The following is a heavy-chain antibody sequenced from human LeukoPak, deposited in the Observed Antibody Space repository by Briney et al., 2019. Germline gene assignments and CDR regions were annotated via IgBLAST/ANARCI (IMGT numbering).Heavy chain of an antibody. Sequence: ASVNVSCKASGYTFTSYGINWVRQAPGQGLEWMGWISAYNGNTDYVQKLQGRVTMTTDTSTSTAYMELRSLRSDDTAVYYCARVGVAEGATLPGYYYYGMDVWGQGTTVTVSS. J-gene: IGHJ6*02. CDR1: GYTFTSYG. CDR3: ARVGVAEGATLPGYYYYGMDV. D-gene: IGHD1-26*01. CDR2: ISAYNGNT. V-gene: IGHV1-18*01.